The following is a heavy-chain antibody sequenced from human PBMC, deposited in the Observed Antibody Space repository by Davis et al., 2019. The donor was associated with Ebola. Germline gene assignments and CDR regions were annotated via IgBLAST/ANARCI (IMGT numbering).Heavy chain of an antibody. CDR2: LGTSADT. CDR3: AKDTSNIWFDI. D-gene: IGHD1-26*01. CDR1: GFTFSSQG. V-gene: IGHV3-23*01. J-gene: IGHJ3*02. Sequence: GESLKISCAASGFTFSSQGMHWVRQAPGKGLEWVSTLGTSADTYYADSVKGRFTISRDNSKNTLYLQMNGLRVEDTAIYYCAKDTSNIWFDIWGQGTMVTVSS.